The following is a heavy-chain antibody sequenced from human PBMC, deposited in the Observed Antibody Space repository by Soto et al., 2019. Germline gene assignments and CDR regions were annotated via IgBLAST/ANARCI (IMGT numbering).Heavy chain of an antibody. Sequence: QVQLVQSGAEVKKPGSSVKVSCKASGGTFSSYAITWVRQAPGQGLEWMGGIIPIFGTANYAQKFQARVTITADESTSTAYMELSSIRSDDTAVYYCARDRGPSSGYYPYWFDPWGQGTLVTVSS. J-gene: IGHJ5*02. D-gene: IGHD3-22*01. CDR1: GGTFSSYA. V-gene: IGHV1-69*12. CDR2: IIPIFGTA. CDR3: ARDRGPSSGYYPYWFDP.